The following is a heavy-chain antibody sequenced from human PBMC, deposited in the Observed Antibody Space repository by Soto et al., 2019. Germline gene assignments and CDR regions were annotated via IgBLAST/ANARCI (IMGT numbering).Heavy chain of an antibody. CDR3: ARSVMTTLNWFDP. CDR2: INAGNGNT. Sequence: ASVKVSCKASGYTFTSYAMHWVRQAPGQRLEWMGWINAGNGNTKYSQKFQGRVTITRDTSASTAYMELSSLRSEDTAVYYCARSVMTTLNWFDPWGQGTLVTGSS. J-gene: IGHJ5*02. D-gene: IGHD1-1*01. V-gene: IGHV1-3*01. CDR1: GYTFTSYA.